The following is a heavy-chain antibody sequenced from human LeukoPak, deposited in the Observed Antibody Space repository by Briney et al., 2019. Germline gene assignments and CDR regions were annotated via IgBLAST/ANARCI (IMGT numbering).Heavy chain of an antibody. D-gene: IGHD6-13*01. J-gene: IGHJ5*02. CDR1: GYTFTSYY. Sequence: ASVKVSCKASGYTFTSYYMHWVRQAPGQGLEWMGIINPSGGSTSYAQKFQGRVTMTRDTSTSTVYMELSSLGSEDTAVYYCARDYSNNWGGDNWFDPWGQGTLVTVSS. CDR3: ARDYSNNWGGDNWFDP. V-gene: IGHV1-46*01. CDR2: INPSGGST.